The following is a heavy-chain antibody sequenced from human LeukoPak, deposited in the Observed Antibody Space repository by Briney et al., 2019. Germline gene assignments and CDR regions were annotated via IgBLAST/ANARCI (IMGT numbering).Heavy chain of an antibody. D-gene: IGHD6-13*01. J-gene: IGHJ4*02. Sequence: PGGSLRLSCAASGITFSSYSMSWVRQAPGKGLEWVSAMNSAGSTFYADSVKGRFTISRDNSQNTLYLQMNSLRVDDTAVYYCAKDLRAQQLVLYYFDYWGQGTRVTVSS. CDR2: MNSAGST. V-gene: IGHV3-23*01. CDR1: GITFSSYS. CDR3: AKDLRAQQLVLYYFDY.